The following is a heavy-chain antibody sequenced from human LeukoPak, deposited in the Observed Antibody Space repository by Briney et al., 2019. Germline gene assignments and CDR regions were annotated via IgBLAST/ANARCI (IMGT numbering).Heavy chain of an antibody. V-gene: IGHV3-15*01. CDR3: TTDEAVVVTAIGY. CDR1: GFTFSNAW. D-gene: IGHD2-21*02. Sequence: PRGSLRLSCAASGFTFSNAWMSWVRQAPGKGLEWVGHIKSKTDGGTTDYAAPVKGRFTISRDDSKNTLYLQMNSLKTEDTAVYYCTTDEAVVVTAIGYWGQGTLVTVSS. J-gene: IGHJ4*02. CDR2: IKSKTDGGTT.